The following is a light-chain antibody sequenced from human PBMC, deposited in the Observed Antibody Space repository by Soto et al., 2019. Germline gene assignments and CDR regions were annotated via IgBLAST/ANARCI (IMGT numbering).Light chain of an antibody. CDR2: EVS. CDR1: SSDVGGYNY. Sequence: QSVLTQPPSASGSPGQSVTISCTGTSSDVGGYNYVSWYQQHPSKAPKLMIYEVSKRPSGVFDRFSGSKSGNTASLTVSWLQAEDEADYYCSSYAGSNNYVFGTGTKVTVL. V-gene: IGLV2-8*01. CDR3: SSYAGSNNYV. J-gene: IGLJ1*01.